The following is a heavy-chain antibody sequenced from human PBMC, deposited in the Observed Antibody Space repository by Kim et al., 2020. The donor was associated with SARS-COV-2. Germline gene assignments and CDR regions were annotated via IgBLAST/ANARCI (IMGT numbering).Heavy chain of an antibody. D-gene: IGHD3-22*01. CDR3: AREWGYYDSSGYFLA. Sequence: SVKVSCKASGGTFSSYAISWVRQAPGQGLEWMGGIIPIFGTANYAQKFQGRVTITADESTSTAYMELSSLRSEDTAVYYCAREWGYYDSSGYFLAWGQGTLVTVSS. V-gene: IGHV1-69*13. CDR2: IIPIFGTA. CDR1: GGTFSSYA. J-gene: IGHJ4*02.